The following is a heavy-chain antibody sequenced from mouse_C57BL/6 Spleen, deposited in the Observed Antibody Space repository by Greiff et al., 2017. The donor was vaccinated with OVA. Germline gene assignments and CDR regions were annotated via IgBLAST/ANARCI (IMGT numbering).Heavy chain of an antibody. CDR1: GYTFTDYY. D-gene: IGHD1-1*01. CDR3: ARRSGHYYGIAMDY. V-gene: IGHV1-26*01. J-gene: IGHJ4*01. CDR2: INPNNGGT. Sequence: EVQLQQSGPELVKPGASVKISCKASGYTFTDYYMNWVKQSHGKSLEWIGDINPNNGGTSYNQKFKGKATLTVDKSSSTAYMELRSLTSEDSAVYYCARRSGHYYGIAMDYWGQGTSVTVSS.